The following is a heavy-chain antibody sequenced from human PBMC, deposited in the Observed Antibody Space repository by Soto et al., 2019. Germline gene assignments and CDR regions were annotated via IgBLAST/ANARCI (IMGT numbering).Heavy chain of an antibody. CDR3: ARDAISMVRGTNNWFDP. V-gene: IGHV3-23*01. Sequence: EVQRLGSGGGLVQPGGSLTLSCAASGFTFSNYAMSWVRQSPGQGLEWVSAMSGGGISTYYADSERGRFTISRDNSRNTLYLRMNRLRAEDTAVYYCARDAISMVRGTNNWFDPWGQGTLVNVSS. CDR1: GFTFSNYA. D-gene: IGHD3-10*01. J-gene: IGHJ5*02. CDR2: MSGGGIST.